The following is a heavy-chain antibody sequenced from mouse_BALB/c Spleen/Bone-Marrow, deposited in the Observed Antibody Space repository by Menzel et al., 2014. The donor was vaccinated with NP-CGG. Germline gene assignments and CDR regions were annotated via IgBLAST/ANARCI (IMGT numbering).Heavy chain of an antibody. CDR2: IEPAXXXT. CDR3: XXXXXXXXXFAX. CDR1: GFNIKDXY. V-gene: IGHV14-3*02. Sequence: VQLQQSGAELVKPGASVKLSCTASGFNIKDXYMHWVKQRPEQGXXXIERIEPAXXXTKYDPKFQGKATITADTSSNTAYLQLXXLTXEDTXXXXXXXXXXXXXXFAXWXXXTLVTVSA. J-gene: IGHJ3*01.